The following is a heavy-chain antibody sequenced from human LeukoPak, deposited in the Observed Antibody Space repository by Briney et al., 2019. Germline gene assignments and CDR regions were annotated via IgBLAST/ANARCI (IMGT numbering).Heavy chain of an antibody. V-gene: IGHV1-2*02. CDR1: GYTFTGYY. CDR3: ARSRDVGEDY. Sequence: ASVKVSCKASGYTFTGYYMHWVRQAPGQGLEWVGWINPNSGGTNYAQNFHGRVTMTRDTSISTAYMELSRLTSDDTAVYYCARSRDVGEDYWGQGTLVTVSS. J-gene: IGHJ4*02. CDR2: INPNSGGT. D-gene: IGHD3-16*01.